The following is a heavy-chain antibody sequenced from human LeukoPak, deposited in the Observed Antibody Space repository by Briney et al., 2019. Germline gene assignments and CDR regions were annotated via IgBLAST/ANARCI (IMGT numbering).Heavy chain of an antibody. D-gene: IGHD2-2*01. CDR2: IIPIFGTA. CDR3: ASSFYVQYQLLPTDYYYYYMDV. J-gene: IGHJ6*03. Sequence: SVQVSCKASGGTFSSYAISWVRQAPGQGLEWMGGIIPIFGTANYAQKFQGRVTITTDESTSTAYMELSSLRSEDTAVYYCASSFYVQYQLLPTDYYYYYMDVWGKRTTVTVSS. CDR1: GGTFSSYA. V-gene: IGHV1-69*05.